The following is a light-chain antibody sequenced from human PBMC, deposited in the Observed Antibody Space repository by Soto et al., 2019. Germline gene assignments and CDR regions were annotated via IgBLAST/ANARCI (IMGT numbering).Light chain of an antibody. CDR3: QQSYSTPRT. V-gene: IGKV1-39*01. CDR2: AAS. Sequence: DIQMTQSPSSLSASVGDRVTITCRASQSISSYLNWYQQKPGKAPKLLIYAASSLQSGVPSRFSGSGSGTDFTLTISSLHPEPFAPYYCQQSYSTPRTLGQGTKVDIK. CDR1: QSISSY. J-gene: IGKJ1*01.